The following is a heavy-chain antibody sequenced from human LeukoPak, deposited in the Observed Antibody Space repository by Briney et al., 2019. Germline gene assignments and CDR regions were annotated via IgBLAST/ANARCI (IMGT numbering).Heavy chain of an antibody. CDR3: V. CDR1: SASISSSPYF. V-gene: IGHV4-39*02. Sequence: SETLSLTCTVSSASISSSPYFWGWLRQSPGTGLEWIGSISYSGTTYYNPSLKSRVTISVDTSKNHFSLKLTSVTAADTAVYYKVWGQGTLVTVSS. J-gene: IGHJ1*01. CDR2: ISYSGTT.